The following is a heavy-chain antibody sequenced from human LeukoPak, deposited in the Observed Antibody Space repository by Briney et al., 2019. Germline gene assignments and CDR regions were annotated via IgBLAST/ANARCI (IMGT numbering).Heavy chain of an antibody. CDR2: ISGSGGST. V-gene: IGHV3-23*01. D-gene: IGHD3-10*01. CDR3: AHGHYGSGSFDY. Sequence: LSLTCTVSGGSISSGGYYWSWVRQAPGKGLEWVSAISGSGGSTYYADSVKGRFTISRDNSKNTLYLQMNSLRAEDTAVYYCAHGHYGSGSFDYWGQGTLVTVSS. CDR1: GGSISSGGYY. J-gene: IGHJ4*02.